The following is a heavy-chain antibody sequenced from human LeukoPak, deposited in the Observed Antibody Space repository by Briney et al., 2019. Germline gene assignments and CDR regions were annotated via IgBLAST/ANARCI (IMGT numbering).Heavy chain of an antibody. CDR1: GGSFSGYY. V-gene: IGHV4-34*01. J-gene: IGHJ3*02. Sequence: SETLSLTCAVYGGSFSGYYWSWIRQPPGKGLEWIGSIYYSGSTYYNPSLKSRVTISVDTSKNQFSLKLSSVTAADTAVYYCARLSDILTGPDAFDIWGQGTMVTVSS. CDR2: IYYSGST. CDR3: ARLSDILTGPDAFDI. D-gene: IGHD3-9*01.